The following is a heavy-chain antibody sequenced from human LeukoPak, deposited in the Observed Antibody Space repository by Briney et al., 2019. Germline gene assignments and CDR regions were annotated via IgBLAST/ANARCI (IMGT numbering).Heavy chain of an antibody. CDR1: GGSTSSGDYY. J-gene: IGHJ6*02. D-gene: IGHD5-18*01. Sequence: SETLSLTCTVSGGSTSSGDYYWSWIRQPPGKGLEWIGYIYYSGSTYYNPSLKSRVTISVDTSKNQFSLKLSSVTAADTAVYYCASGPGVGDTAMVTAPSGYYYYGMDVWGQGTTVTVSS. V-gene: IGHV4-30-4*01. CDR3: ASGPGVGDTAMVTAPSGYYYYGMDV. CDR2: IYYSGST.